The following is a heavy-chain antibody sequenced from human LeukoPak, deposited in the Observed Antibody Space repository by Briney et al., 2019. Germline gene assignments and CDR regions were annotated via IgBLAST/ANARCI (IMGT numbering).Heavy chain of an antibody. CDR1: GGSFSGYY. D-gene: IGHD3-10*01. J-gene: IGHJ4*02. Sequence: SETLSLTCAVYGGSFSGYYWSWIRQPPGKGLEWIGEIIHSGGTNYNPSLKSRLTISVDTSKNQFSLKLTSVTAADTAVYYCAILWFGELTDYWGQGTLVTVSS. V-gene: IGHV4-34*12. CDR2: IIHSGGT. CDR3: AILWFGELTDY.